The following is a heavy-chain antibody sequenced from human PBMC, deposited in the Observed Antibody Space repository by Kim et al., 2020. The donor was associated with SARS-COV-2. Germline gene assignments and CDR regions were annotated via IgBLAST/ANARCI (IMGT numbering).Heavy chain of an antibody. D-gene: IGHD5-12*01. J-gene: IGHJ6*02. Sequence: GESLKISCKGSGYSFTSYWIGWVRQMPGKGLEWMGIIYPGDSDTRYSPSFQGQVTISADKSISTAYLQWSSLKASDTAMYYCARLGGYDSLRYYYGMDVWGQGTTVTVSS. CDR2: IYPGDSDT. V-gene: IGHV5-51*01. CDR1: GYSFTSYW. CDR3: ARLGGYDSLRYYYGMDV.